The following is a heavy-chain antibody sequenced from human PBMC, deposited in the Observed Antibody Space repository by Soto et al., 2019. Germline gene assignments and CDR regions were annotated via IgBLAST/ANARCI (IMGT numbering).Heavy chain of an antibody. Sequence: QGQLVQSGAEVKKPGSSVKVSCKASGGSFRTYAINWVRQAPGQGLEWMGGIIPMLAAPTYAQKFHGRLTITADESTTTVYMELSSLTSEDTAVYYCARVGPPSPSVIWFFDLWGRGTLVTVSS. D-gene: IGHD2-21*01. CDR3: ARVGPPSPSVIWFFDL. J-gene: IGHJ2*01. CDR2: IIPMLAAP. CDR1: GGSFRTYA. V-gene: IGHV1-69*01.